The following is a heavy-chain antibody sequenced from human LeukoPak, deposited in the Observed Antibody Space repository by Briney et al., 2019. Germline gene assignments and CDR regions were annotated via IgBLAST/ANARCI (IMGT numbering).Heavy chain of an antibody. J-gene: IGHJ4*02. CDR3: AKGSGGSRPHYFDF. D-gene: IGHD3-16*01. V-gene: IGHV3-23*01. CDR1: GFTFSNYA. Sequence: GGSLRLSCEASGFTFSNYAMSWVRQAPGKGLEGLEWVSAITGSGGNTYYADTVKGRFTISRDNSMNTLYLQMNNLRGDDTAVYYCAKGSGGSRPHYFDFWGQGTLVTASS. CDR2: ITGSGGNT.